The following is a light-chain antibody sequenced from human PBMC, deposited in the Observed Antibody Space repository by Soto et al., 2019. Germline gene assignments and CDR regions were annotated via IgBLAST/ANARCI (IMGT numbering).Light chain of an antibody. Sequence: DIQMTQSPSSLSASVGDRVTITCQASQDISNNLNWFQQTSGKAPKLLIYGAYNLEAGVPSRFTGSQSGTAFTFTITILQPEDVGTYFCQQCDNLPPTFGGGTKVEI. V-gene: IGKV1-33*01. J-gene: IGKJ4*01. CDR3: QQCDNLPPT. CDR1: QDISNN. CDR2: GAY.